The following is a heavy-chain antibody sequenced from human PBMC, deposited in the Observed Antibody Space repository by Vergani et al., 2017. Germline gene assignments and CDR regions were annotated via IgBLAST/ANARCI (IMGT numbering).Heavy chain of an antibody. CDR1: GFIFSHYW. CDR3: ARINYYGSSCYSLTRRHSWFDP. CDR2: INQDGSEK. Sequence: EVQLVESGGGLVQPGGSLRLSCAASGFIFSHYWMSWVRQAPGKGLEWVANINQDGSEKYYVDSVKGRFTISSDNAKNSLYLQMNSMRAEDTALYYCARINYYGSSCYSLTRRHSWFDPRVQGTLITLAS. D-gene: IGHD3-22*01. J-gene: IGHJ5*02. V-gene: IGHV3-7*01.